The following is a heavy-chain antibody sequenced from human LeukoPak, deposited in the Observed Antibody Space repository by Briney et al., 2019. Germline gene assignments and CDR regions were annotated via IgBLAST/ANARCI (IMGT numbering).Heavy chain of an antibody. J-gene: IGHJ4*02. D-gene: IGHD6-6*01. CDR2: IKEDGSEK. Sequence: PGGSLRLSCAASGFTFRGYWMSWVRQAPGKGLEWVANIKEDGSEKYYVDSVKGRFAISRDNDKNSLNLQMDSLRVEDTAVYYCTRGDSSSKIDYWGQGTLVTVSS. CDR1: GFTFRGYW. CDR3: TRGDSSSKIDY. V-gene: IGHV3-7*01.